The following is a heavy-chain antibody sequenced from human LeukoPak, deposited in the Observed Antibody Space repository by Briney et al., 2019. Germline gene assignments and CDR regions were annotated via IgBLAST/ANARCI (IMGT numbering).Heavy chain of an antibody. CDR2: IYYSGSA. D-gene: IGHD3-22*01. V-gene: IGHV4-31*03. CDR1: GGSISSGGHY. CDR3: ARLTYYYDSSPIDY. J-gene: IGHJ4*02. Sequence: PSETLSLTCTVSGGSISSGGHYWSWIRQLPGKGLEWIGYIYYSGSAYYNPSLKSRVTMSLGTSKNQFSLKLSSVTAADTAVYYCARLTYYYDSSPIDYWGQGTLVT.